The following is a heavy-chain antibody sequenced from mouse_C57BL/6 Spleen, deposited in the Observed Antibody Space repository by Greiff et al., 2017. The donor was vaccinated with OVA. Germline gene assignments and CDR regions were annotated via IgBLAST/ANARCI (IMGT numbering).Heavy chain of an antibody. V-gene: IGHV1-85*01. CDR1: GYTFTSYD. CDR3: ARSNDGYVYAMDY. Sequence: QVQLQQSGPELVKPGASVKLSCKASGYTFTSYDINWVKQRPGQGLEWIGWIYPRDGSTKYNEKFKGKATVTVDTSSSTAYMELHSLTSEDSAVYFCARSNDGYVYAMDYWGQGTSVTVSS. J-gene: IGHJ4*01. CDR2: IYPRDGST. D-gene: IGHD2-3*01.